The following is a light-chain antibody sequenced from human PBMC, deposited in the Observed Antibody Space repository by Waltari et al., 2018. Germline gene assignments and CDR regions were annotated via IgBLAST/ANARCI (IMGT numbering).Light chain of an antibody. Sequence: QSALTQPPSASGPPGQSVTVSCSGTCRDVGNYNYLSWYHQYPGKAPKLIIYEVTKRPSGVPDRFSGSKSGNTASLTVSGLRAEDEADYYCSSYAGSSTYVFGSGTKVTVL. CDR3: SSYAGSSTYV. J-gene: IGLJ1*01. V-gene: IGLV2-8*01. CDR1: CRDVGNYNY. CDR2: EVT.